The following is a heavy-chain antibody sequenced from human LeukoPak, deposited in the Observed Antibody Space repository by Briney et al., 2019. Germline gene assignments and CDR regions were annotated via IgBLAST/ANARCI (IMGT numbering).Heavy chain of an antibody. V-gene: IGHV3-13*01. J-gene: IGHJ2*01. CDR3: AREMSDTVTWGWYFDL. CDR1: GLSFSSYD. Sequence: GGSLRLSCAASGLSFSSYDMHWVRQATGKGLEWVSAVGTKGDTYYSDSVRGRFTISRENGKNSLYLQMNSLRAGDTAVYYCAREMSDTVTWGWYFDLWGRGTLVTVSS. D-gene: IGHD4-17*01. CDR2: VGTKGDT.